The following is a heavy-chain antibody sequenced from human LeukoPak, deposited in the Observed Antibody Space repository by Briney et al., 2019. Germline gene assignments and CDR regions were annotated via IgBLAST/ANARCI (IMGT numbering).Heavy chain of an antibody. D-gene: IGHD3-10*01. CDR1: GLTFSSHW. J-gene: IGHJ4*02. V-gene: IGHV3-74*01. CDR2: ITNDGSST. Sequence: GGSLRLSCAASGLTFSSHWMHWVRQAPGKGLVWVSRITNDGSSTTYADSVKGRFTISRDNAKNMLYLQVNSLRAEDTAVYYCARGVLWFGLDWGQGTLVTVSS. CDR3: ARGVLWFGLD.